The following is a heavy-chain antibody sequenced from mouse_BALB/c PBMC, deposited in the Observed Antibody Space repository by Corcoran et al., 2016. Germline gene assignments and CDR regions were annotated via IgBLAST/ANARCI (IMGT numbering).Heavy chain of an antibody. D-gene: IGHD4-1*01. J-gene: IGHJ1*01. CDR2: IDPANGNT. CDR1: GFNIKDTY. CDR3: ASWDWYFDG. V-gene: IGHV14-3*02. Sequence: EVQLQQSGPELVKPGASVKLSCTASGFNIKDTYMHWVKQRPEQGLEWIGRIDPANGNTKYDPRFQGKATITADTSSNAAYLQLSSLTSEDTAVYYGASWDWYFDGCGAGTTVTVSS.